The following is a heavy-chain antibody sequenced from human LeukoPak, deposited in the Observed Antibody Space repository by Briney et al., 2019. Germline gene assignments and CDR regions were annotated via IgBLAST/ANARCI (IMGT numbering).Heavy chain of an antibody. CDR2: IYDSGST. J-gene: IGHJ4*02. CDR3: HSQFLEWLLDY. D-gene: IGHD3-3*01. V-gene: IGHV4-34*01. CDR1: GGSFSGYY. Sequence: SETLSLTCAVYGGSFSGYYWGWIRQPPGKGLEWIGSIYDSGSTYYNPSLKSRVTISVDTSKNQFSLRLSSVTAADTAIYYCHSQFLEWLLDYWGQGTLVTVSS.